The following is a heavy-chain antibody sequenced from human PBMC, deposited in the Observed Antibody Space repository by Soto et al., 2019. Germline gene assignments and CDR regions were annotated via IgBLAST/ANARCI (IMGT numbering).Heavy chain of an antibody. CDR2: TYYRSKWYN. CDR1: GDSVSSSIAA. CDR3: AGAFCGGGSCGAGSNCFDP. V-gene: IGHV6-1*01. Sequence: SQTLSLTCAISGDSVSSSIAAWNWIRQSPSRGLEWLGRTYYRSKWYNDYAVSVKSRITINPDTSKNQFSLQLNSVTPEDTAVFYCAGAFCGGGSCGAGSNCFDPWGRGTRVTVSS. D-gene: IGHD2-15*01. J-gene: IGHJ5*02.